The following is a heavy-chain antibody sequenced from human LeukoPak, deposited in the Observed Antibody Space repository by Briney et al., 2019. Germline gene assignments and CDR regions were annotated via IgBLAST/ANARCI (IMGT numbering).Heavy chain of an antibody. J-gene: IGHJ3*02. CDR1: GFTFSGSA. D-gene: IGHD1-7*01. Sequence: GGSLRLSCAASGFTFSGSAMHWVRQASGKGLEWVGRIRSKANSYATAYAASVKGRFTISRDGSKNTAYLQMNSLKTEDTAVYYCTRRSITGTTLSAFDIWGQGTMVTVSS. V-gene: IGHV3-73*01. CDR2: IRSKANSYAT. CDR3: TRRSITGTTLSAFDI.